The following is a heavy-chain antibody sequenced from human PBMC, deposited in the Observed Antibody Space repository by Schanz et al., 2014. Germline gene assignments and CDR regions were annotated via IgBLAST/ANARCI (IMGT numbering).Heavy chain of an antibody. J-gene: IGHJ4*02. CDR3: ARWFLIRGVILDS. Sequence: EVQLLESGGGLVQPGGSLKLSCAASGLIFSNYAMAWVRQAPGKGLEWVSSINTGGDSTYYADSVKGRFTISRDNSRDTVYLQMNSLRADDTAMYYCARWFLIRGVILDSWGQGTLVTGSS. V-gene: IGHV3-23*01. CDR1: GLIFSNYA. CDR2: INTGGDST. D-gene: IGHD3-10*01.